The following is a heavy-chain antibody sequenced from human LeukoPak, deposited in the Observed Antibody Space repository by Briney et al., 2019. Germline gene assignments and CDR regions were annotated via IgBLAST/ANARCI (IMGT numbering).Heavy chain of an antibody. J-gene: IGHJ4*02. CDR2: IRSKANSYAT. CDR1: GFTFSGSA. D-gene: IGHD3-3*01. Sequence: GGSLKLSCAASGFTFSGSAMHWVRQASGKGLEWVSRIRSKANSYATAYAASVKGRFTISRDDSKNTAYLQMNSLKTEDTAVYYCTRHTNWYFDYWGQGTLVTVSS. CDR3: TRHTNWYFDY. V-gene: IGHV3-73*01.